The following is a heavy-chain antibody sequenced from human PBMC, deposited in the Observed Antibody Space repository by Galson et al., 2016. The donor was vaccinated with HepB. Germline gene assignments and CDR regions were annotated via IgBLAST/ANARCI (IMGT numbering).Heavy chain of an antibody. D-gene: IGHD2-2*01. J-gene: IGHJ5*02. CDR2: IRSDSSDI. Sequence: SLRLSCAASGFGFRTYSMNWVRQAPGKGLEWISYIRSDSSDIYYADSVKGRFTISRNNAKNSLYLQMNSLRDEDTAVYYCARDWGYCSSASCPFDPWGQGTLVTVSS. V-gene: IGHV3-48*02. CDR3: ARDWGYCSSASCPFDP. CDR1: GFGFRTYS.